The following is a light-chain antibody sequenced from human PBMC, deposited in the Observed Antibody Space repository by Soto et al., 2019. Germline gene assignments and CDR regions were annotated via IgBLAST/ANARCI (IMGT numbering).Light chain of an antibody. CDR1: QTISSF. CDR3: LQSYSAART. J-gene: IGKJ1*01. CDR2: AAS. Sequence: DIQMTQSPSSLSASVGDRVTITCRARQTISSFLNWYQHKPRKAPKLLIYAASSLQSGVPSRFSGSGSGTDFTLTISSLQPEEFATYYCLQSYSAARTFGQGTKVEIK. V-gene: IGKV1-39*01.